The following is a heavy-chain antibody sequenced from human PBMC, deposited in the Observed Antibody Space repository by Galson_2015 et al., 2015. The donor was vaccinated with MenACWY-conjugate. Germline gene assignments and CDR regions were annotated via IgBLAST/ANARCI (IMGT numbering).Heavy chain of an antibody. CDR1: EYSFSRFW. CDR2: IYPPDSDT. D-gene: IGHD3-3*01. CDR3: AVAIYDFWSGYSFDY. J-gene: IGHJ4*02. V-gene: IGHV5-51*01. Sequence: QSGAEVKKPGESLKISCKGSEYSFSRFWIGWVRQMPGKGPEWMGLIYPPDSDTRYSPSFQGQVTMSADKSITTAYLQWSSLKASDTAIYYCAVAIYDFWSGYSFDYWGQRPLVAFSS.